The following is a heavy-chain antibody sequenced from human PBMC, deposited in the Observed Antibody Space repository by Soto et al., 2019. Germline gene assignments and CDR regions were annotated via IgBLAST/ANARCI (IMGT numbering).Heavy chain of an antibody. J-gene: IGHJ6*02. Sequence: ASVKVSCKASGYTFINYYIHWVRQAPGHGLEWMAIINPTGGSTNYAQKFQGRLTLTMDTSTSTVYMELSSLTSEDTAVYYCARGPRSRKLTISAKSLYMDVWGQGTTVTVSS. CDR2: INPTGGST. V-gene: IGHV1-46*01. CDR1: GYTFINYY. D-gene: IGHD3-9*01. CDR3: ARGPRSRKLTISAKSLYMDV.